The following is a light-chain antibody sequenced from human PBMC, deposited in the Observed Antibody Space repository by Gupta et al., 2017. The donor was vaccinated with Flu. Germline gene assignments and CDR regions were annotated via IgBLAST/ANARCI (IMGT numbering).Light chain of an antibody. J-gene: IGKJ5*01. Sequence: ATLYLSPGERATRSCRASQSISSALAWYQQKSGQAPRLLIYDASKRDTGIPARFSGSGSGTDFTLTISRREPEDFAVYYCQQRNNWPPIAFGQGTRLEI. CDR3: QQRNNWPPIA. CDR1: QSISSA. V-gene: IGKV3-11*01. CDR2: DAS.